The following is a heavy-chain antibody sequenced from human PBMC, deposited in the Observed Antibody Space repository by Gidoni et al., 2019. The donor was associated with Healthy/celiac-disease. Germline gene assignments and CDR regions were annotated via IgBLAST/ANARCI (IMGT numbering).Heavy chain of an antibody. Sequence: QVQLVQSGAEVKKPGASVKVSCKASGYTFTSYAMHWVRQAPGQRLEWMGWINAGNGNTKYSQKFEGRVTITRDTSASTAYMELSSLRSEDTAVYYCARCGATDSSGYYADYWGQGTLVTVSS. CDR1: GYTFTSYA. V-gene: IGHV1-3*01. CDR3: ARCGATDSSGYYADY. D-gene: IGHD3-22*01. CDR2: INAGNGNT. J-gene: IGHJ4*02.